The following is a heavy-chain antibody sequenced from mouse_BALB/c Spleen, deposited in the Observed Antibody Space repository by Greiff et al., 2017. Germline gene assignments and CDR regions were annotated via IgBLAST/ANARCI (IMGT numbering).Heavy chain of an antibody. J-gene: IGHJ4*01. CDR1: GFTFSDYY. D-gene: IGHD2-4*01. CDR2: ISDGGSYT. V-gene: IGHV5-4*02. CDR3: ARAYDYDDAMDY. Sequence: EVNVVESGGGLVKPGGSLKLSCAASGFTFSDYYMYWVRQTPEKRLEWVATISDGGSYTYYPDSVKGRFTISRDNAKNNLYLQMSSLKSEDTAMYYCARAYDYDDAMDYWGQGTSVTVSS.